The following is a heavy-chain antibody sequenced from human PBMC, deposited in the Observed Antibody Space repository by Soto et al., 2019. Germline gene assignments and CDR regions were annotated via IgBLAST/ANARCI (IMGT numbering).Heavy chain of an antibody. Sequence: SGPTLVNPTQTLTLTCTFSGFSLSTRGVGVGWIRLPPGKALEWLALIYWDDDKRYSPSLKSRLTITKDTSKNQVVLTVTNMDPVDTATYYCAHNPQSSGGLLGYCSSTSCRPTYYFDYWGQGTLVTVSS. D-gene: IGHD2-2*01. CDR2: IYWDDDK. CDR3: AHNPQSSGGLLGYCSSTSCRPTYYFDY. V-gene: IGHV2-5*02. CDR1: GFSLSTRGVG. J-gene: IGHJ4*02.